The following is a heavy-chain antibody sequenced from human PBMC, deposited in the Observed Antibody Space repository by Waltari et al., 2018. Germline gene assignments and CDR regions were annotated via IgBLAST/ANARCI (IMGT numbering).Heavy chain of an antibody. CDR2: INHSGST. J-gene: IGHJ4*02. V-gene: IGHV4-34*01. Sequence: QVQLQQWGAGLLKPSETLSLTCAVYGGSFSGYYWSWIRQPPGKGLEWIGEINHSGSTNYNPSLKSRVTISVDTSKNQFSLKLSSVTAADTTVYYCARGVTMVRGVRSPPFDYWGQGTLVTVSS. CDR1: GGSFSGYY. D-gene: IGHD3-10*01. CDR3: ARGVTMVRGVRSPPFDY.